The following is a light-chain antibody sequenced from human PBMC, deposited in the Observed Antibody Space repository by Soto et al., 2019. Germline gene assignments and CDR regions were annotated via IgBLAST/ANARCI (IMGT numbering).Light chain of an antibody. CDR3: QSYDSSLSVLYV. V-gene: IGLV1-40*01. CDR2: DNT. CDR1: SSNIGAGFD. Sequence: QSVLTQPPSVSGAPGQRVTISCTGTSSNIGAGFDVHWYQKLPGTAPKLLIFDNTNRPSGVPDRFSGSKSGTSASLAITGLQAEDEADYYCQSYDSSLSVLYVFGTGTQLTVL. J-gene: IGLJ1*01.